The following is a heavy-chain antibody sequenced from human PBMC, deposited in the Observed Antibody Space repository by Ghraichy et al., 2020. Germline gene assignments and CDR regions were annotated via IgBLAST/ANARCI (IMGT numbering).Heavy chain of an antibody. Sequence: LSLTCAASGFTFSSFAMSWVRQAPGKGLEWVSTISGSGGSTYYAESVKGRFTISRDNSKNTLYLQMNSLRAEDTAVYFCANAANYYDSSGYDFDTNWFDPWGQGTLVTVSS. V-gene: IGHV3-23*01. CDR2: ISGSGGST. J-gene: IGHJ5*02. D-gene: IGHD3-22*01. CDR3: ANAANYYDSSGYDFDTNWFDP. CDR1: GFTFSSFA.